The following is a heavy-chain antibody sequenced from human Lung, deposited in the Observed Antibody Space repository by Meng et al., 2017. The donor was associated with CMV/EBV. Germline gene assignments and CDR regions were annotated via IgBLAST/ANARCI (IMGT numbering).Heavy chain of an antibody. CDR1: GGSFSGYD. CDR3: ARGSTSVTMIVVVITAASLAFDA. J-gene: IGHJ4*02. V-gene: IGHV4-34*01. D-gene: IGHD3-22*01. Sequence: SQXXSLTCAVYGGSFSGYDWSWIRQSPGKGLEWIGEINHRGSTNYNPSLKSRLTISVDTSKNQFSLKLNSVTAADTAVYYCARGSTSVTMIVVVITAASLAFDAWGQGXLVTVSS. CDR2: INHRGST.